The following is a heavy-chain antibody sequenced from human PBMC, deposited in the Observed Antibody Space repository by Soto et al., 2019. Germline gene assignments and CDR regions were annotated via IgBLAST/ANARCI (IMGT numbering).Heavy chain of an antibody. D-gene: IGHD2-21*02. V-gene: IGHV1-46*01. Sequence: GASVKVSCKASGYTFTSYYMHWVRQAPGQGLEWMGIINPSGGSRSYAQKFQGRVTMTRDTSTSTVYMELSSLRSEDTAVYYCARDPYVVVTATADYFDYWGQGTLVTV. CDR1: GYTFTSYY. CDR2: INPSGGSR. CDR3: ARDPYVVVTATADYFDY. J-gene: IGHJ4*02.